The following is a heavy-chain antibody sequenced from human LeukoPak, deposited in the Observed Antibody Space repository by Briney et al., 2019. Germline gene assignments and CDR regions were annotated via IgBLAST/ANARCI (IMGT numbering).Heavy chain of an antibody. V-gene: IGHV3-48*03. CDR2: ISISGSTI. CDR3: ARSKYRKLRGYSGTGFDY. CDR1: GFTFSSYE. J-gene: IGHJ4*02. D-gene: IGHD5-12*01. Sequence: GGSLRLSCAASGFTFSSYEMNWVRQPPGKGLEWVSYISISGSTIYYADSVKGRFTTSRDNAKNSLYLQMNSLRAEDTAVYYCARSKYRKLRGYSGTGFDYWGQGTLVTVSS.